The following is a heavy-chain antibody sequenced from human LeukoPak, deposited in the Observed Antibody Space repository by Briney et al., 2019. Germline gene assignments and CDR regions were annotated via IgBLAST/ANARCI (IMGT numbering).Heavy chain of an antibody. Sequence: GESLRISCKGSGYSFTSYWIGWVRQMPGKGLEWMGIIYPGDSDTRYSPSFQGQVTISADKSISTAYLQWSSLKASDTAMYYCARRWLRRPDAFDIWGQGTMVTVSS. D-gene: IGHD5-12*01. CDR3: ARRWLRRPDAFDI. CDR1: GYSFTSYW. J-gene: IGHJ3*02. CDR2: IYPGDSDT. V-gene: IGHV5-51*01.